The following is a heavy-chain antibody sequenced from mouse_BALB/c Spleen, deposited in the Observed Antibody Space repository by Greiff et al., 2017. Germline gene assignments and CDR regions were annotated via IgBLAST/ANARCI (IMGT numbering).Heavy chain of an antibody. D-gene: IGHD1-2*01. J-gene: IGHJ2*01. CDR3: ARKGYGYYFDY. CDR2: IYPGDGDT. V-gene: IGHV1-80*01. CDR1: GYAFSSYW. Sequence: VQLQQSGAELVRPGSSVKISCKASGYAFSSYWMNWVKQRPGQGLEWIGQIYPGDGDTNYNGKFKGKATLTADKSSSTAYMQLSSLTSEDSAVYFCARKGYGYYFDYWGQGTTLTVSS.